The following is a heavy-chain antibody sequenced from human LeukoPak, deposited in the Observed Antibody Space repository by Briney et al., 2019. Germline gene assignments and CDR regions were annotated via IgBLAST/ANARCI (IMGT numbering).Heavy chain of an antibody. Sequence: GGSLRLSCAASGFTFSSYEMNWVRQAPGKGLEWVSYISSSSSFRYYADSVKGRFTISRDNAKNSLYLQMNSLRAEDTAVYYCARESSGYFYWGQGTLVTVSS. D-gene: IGHD3-22*01. V-gene: IGHV3-21*05. CDR3: ARESSGYFY. CDR1: GFTFSSYE. CDR2: ISSSSSFR. J-gene: IGHJ4*02.